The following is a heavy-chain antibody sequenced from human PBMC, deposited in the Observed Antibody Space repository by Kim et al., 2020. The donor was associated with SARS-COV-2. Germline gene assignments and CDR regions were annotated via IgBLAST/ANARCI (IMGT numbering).Heavy chain of an antibody. CDR1: GGTFSSYA. D-gene: IGHD3-16*01. Sequence: SVKVSCKASGGTFSSYAISWVRQVPGQGLEWMGGIIPIFGTANYAQKFQGRVTITADESTSTAYMELSSLRSEDTAVYYCAGGDMITFGGAYWGQGTLVTVSS. CDR3: AGGDMITFGGAY. V-gene: IGHV1-69*13. CDR2: IIPIFGTA. J-gene: IGHJ4*02.